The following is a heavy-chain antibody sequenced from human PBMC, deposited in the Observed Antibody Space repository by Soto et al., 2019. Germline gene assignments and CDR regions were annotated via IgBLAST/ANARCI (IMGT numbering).Heavy chain of an antibody. CDR3: ARLYCSSSTCDSWFDP. V-gene: IGHV5-10-1*01. CDR1: GYTFTTFW. J-gene: IGHJ5*02. D-gene: IGHD2-2*01. Sequence: PGGSLKISCTGFGYTFTTFWISWVRQMPGRGLEGMGRIDPRDSYTNYSPSFQGHVTISVDKSISTAYLQWGSLKASDTAMYYCARLYCSSSTCDSWFDPWGQGTLVTVSS. CDR2: IDPRDSYT.